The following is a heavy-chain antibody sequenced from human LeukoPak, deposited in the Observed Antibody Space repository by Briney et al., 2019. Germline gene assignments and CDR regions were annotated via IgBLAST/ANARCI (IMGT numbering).Heavy chain of an antibody. CDR2: IYYSGST. J-gene: IGHJ6*04. D-gene: IGHD3-10*01. Sequence: SETLSLTCTVSGGSISSYYWSWLRQPPGKGLEWIGYIYYSGSTNYNPSLKSRVTISVDTSKNQFSLKLSSVTAADTAVYYCARVYLNYGSAHYDMDVWGKGTTVTVSS. V-gene: IGHV4-59*01. CDR3: ARVYLNYGSAHYDMDV. CDR1: GGSISSYY.